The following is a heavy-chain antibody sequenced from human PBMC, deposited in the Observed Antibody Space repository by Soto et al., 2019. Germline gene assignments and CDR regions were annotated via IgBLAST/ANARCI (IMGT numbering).Heavy chain of an antibody. V-gene: IGHV4-61*01. Sequence: QVQLQESGPGLVKPSETLSLTCTVSGGSVSSGSNYWSWIRQPPGKGLEWIGYIYYSGSTNYNPSLKSRVTISVDTSKNQFSLKLSSVTAADTAVYYCARLSPRRYFDYWGQGTLVTVSS. CDR3: ARLSPRRYFDY. J-gene: IGHJ4*02. CDR1: GGSVSSGSNY. CDR2: IYYSGST.